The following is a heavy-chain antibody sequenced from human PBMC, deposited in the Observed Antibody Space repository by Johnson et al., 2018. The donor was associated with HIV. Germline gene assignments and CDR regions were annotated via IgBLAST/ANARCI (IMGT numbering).Heavy chain of an antibody. Sequence: QVQLVESGGGVVQPGGSLRLSCAASGFTFSRYWMSWVRQAPGKGLEWVAVISYDGSNKYYADSVKGRFTISRDNSKNTLYLQMNSLRAEDTAVYYCAKDGGRLRTDAFDIWGQGTMVTVSS. D-gene: IGHD2-15*01. CDR1: GFTFSRYW. V-gene: IGHV3-30*18. CDR3: AKDGGRLRTDAFDI. J-gene: IGHJ3*02. CDR2: ISYDGSNK.